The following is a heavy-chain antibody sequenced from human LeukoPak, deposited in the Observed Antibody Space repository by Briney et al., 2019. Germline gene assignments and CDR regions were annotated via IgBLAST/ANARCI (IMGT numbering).Heavy chain of an antibody. D-gene: IGHD7-27*01. CDR3: ARSTGTWGAFDI. V-gene: IGHV3-21*01. CDR1: GFTFSSYS. CDR2: ISSSSSYI. Sequence: GGSLRLSCAASGFTFSSYSMNWVRQAPGRGLEWVSSISSSSSYIYYADSVKGRFTISRDNAKNSLYLQMNSLRAEDTAVYYCARSTGTWGAFDIWGQGTMVTVSS. J-gene: IGHJ3*02.